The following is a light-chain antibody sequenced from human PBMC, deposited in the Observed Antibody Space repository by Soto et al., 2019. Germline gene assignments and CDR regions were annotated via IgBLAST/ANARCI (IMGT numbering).Light chain of an antibody. V-gene: IGKV3-20*01. CDR1: QSVTSSY. CDR2: DAS. Sequence: EIVLTQSPGTLSLSPGERATLSCRASQSVTSSYLAWYQQKPGQAPRLLIYDASNRATGIPDRFSGSGSGTDFTLTICRLEPEDFAVYYCQHYGTSLWTFGQGTKVDIK. J-gene: IGKJ1*01. CDR3: QHYGTSLWT.